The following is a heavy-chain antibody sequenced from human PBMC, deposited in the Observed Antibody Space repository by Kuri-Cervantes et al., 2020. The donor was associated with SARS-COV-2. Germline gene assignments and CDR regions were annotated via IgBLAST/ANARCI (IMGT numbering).Heavy chain of an antibody. D-gene: IGHD1-20*01. CDR1: GGSLSSSNFY. J-gene: IGHJ4*02. Sequence: SETLSLTCTVSGGSLSSSNFYWGWIRQPPGKGLEWIGSIYYSGSTYYNPSLKSRVTISVDTSKNQFSLKLSSVTAADTAVYYCASRSASLTELYYFDYWGQGTLVTVSS. CDR3: ASRSASLTELYYFDY. V-gene: IGHV4-39*01. CDR2: IYYSGST.